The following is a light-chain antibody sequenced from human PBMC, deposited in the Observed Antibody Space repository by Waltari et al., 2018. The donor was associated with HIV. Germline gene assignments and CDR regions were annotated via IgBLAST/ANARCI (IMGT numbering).Light chain of an antibody. J-gene: IGLJ2*01. CDR1: SSEIGSNY. Sequence: QSVLTQPPSASGTPGQRVTISCSGSSSEIGSNYVHWYQQLPGTAPKLLIYRNNQRASGVPDRFSGSKSGNTASLIISGLQAEDEADYYCSSYTLTSTLVFGGGTKVTVL. V-gene: IGLV1-47*01. CDR2: RNN. CDR3: SSYTLTSTLV.